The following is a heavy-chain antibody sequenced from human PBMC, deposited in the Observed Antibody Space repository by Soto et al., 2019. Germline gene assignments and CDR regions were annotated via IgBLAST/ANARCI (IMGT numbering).Heavy chain of an antibody. D-gene: IGHD3-3*01. J-gene: IGHJ6*02. V-gene: IGHV3-7*05. CDR3: ARDTDDFWSGPTGGMGV. CDR2: IKQDGSEK. Sequence: GGSLRLSCAASGFTFSSYWMSWVRQAPGKGLEWVANIKQDGSEKYYVDSVKGRFTISRDNAKNSLYLQMNSLRAEDTAVYYCARDTDDFWSGPTGGMGVWGQGTTVTVSS. CDR1: GFTFSSYW.